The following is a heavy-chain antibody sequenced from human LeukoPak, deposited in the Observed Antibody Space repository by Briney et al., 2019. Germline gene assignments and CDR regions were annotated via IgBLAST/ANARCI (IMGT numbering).Heavy chain of an antibody. J-gene: IGHJ4*02. CDR3: AKDVAMVKRGYFDY. CDR2: ISGSGGST. CDR1: GFTFSSYA. Sequence: PGGTLRLSCAASGFTFSSYAMSWVRQAPGKGLEWVSAISGSGGSTYYADSVKGRFTISRDNSKNTLYLQMNSLRAEDTAVYYCAKDVAMVKRGYFDYWGQGTLVTVSS. V-gene: IGHV3-23*01. D-gene: IGHD4/OR15-4a*01.